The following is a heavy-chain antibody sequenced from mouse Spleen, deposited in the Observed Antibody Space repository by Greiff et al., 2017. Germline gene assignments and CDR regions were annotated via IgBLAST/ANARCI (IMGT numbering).Heavy chain of an antibody. CDR1: GYSFTDYN. D-gene: IGHD6-2*01. CDR2: INPNYGTT. V-gene: IGHV1-39*01. J-gene: IGHJ2*01. Sequence: LVKPGASVKIPCKAFGYSFTDYNLNWVKQSNGKSLEWIGVINPNYGTTSYNQKFKGKATLTVDQSSSTAYMQLNSLTSEDSAVYYCARGEFSYFDYWGQGTTLTVSS. CDR3: ARGEFSYFDY.